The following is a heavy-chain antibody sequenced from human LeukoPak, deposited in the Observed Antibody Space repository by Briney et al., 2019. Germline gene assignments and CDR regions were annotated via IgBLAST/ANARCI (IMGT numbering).Heavy chain of an antibody. CDR3: AKDFRRWAFDY. Sequence: GGSLRLSCAASGFTFSSYSMNWVRQAPGKGLEWVSVIYSGGSTIYADSVKGRFTISRDNSKNTLYLQMNSLRAEDTAIYSCAKDFRRWAFDYWGQGTLVTVSS. CDR2: IYSGGST. V-gene: IGHV3-23*03. J-gene: IGHJ4*02. D-gene: IGHD5-24*01. CDR1: GFTFSSYS.